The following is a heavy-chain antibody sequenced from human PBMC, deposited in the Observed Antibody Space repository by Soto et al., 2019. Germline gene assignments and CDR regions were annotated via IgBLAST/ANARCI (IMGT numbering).Heavy chain of an antibody. V-gene: IGHV4-4*07. D-gene: IGHD5-18*01. CDR1: GGSINTFY. CDR3: AKEGSPSAHHFAPGIQLTSFDF. J-gene: IGHJ4*02. Sequence: SETLSLTCTVSGGSINTFYWSWVRRPAGKGLEWIGRIFSSGSTSFNPSLESRVAMSVDTSKNHFSLNLGSVTAADMSVYYCAKEGSPSAHHFAPGIQLTSFDFWGQGARVTVAS. CDR2: IFSSGST.